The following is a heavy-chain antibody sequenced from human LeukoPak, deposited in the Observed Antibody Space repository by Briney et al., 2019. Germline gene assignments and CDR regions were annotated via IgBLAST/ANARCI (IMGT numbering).Heavy chain of an antibody. CDR1: GFTFSGSA. D-gene: IGHD6-13*01. J-gene: IGHJ4*02. CDR2: IRSKANSHAT. Sequence: GGSLRLSCAASGFTFSGSAMHWVRQASGKGLEWVGRIRSKANSHATAYAASVKGRFTISRDDSKNTAYLQMNSLKTEDTAVYYCTTTHSRKGDYWGQGTLVTVSS. V-gene: IGHV3-73*01. CDR3: TTTHSRKGDY.